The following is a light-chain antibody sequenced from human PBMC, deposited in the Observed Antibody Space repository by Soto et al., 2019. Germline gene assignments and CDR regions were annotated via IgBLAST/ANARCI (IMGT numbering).Light chain of an antibody. Sequence: EILLTQSPATLSLSPGERATLSCRASQSVRSYLAWYQQKPGQGPRLLIYDASNRATGIPARFSGSGSGTDFTLSISRLEPEDFVVYYCHQYASSPLTFGGGTKVDIK. J-gene: IGKJ4*01. CDR3: HQYASSPLT. CDR1: QSVRSY. V-gene: IGKV3-20*01. CDR2: DAS.